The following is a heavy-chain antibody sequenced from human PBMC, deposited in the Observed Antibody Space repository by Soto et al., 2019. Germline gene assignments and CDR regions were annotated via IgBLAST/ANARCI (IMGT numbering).Heavy chain of an antibody. CDR1: GGSISSSSYY. V-gene: IGHV4-39*01. Sequence: SETLSLTCTVSGGSISSSSYYWGWIRQPPGKGLEWIGSIYYSGSTYYNPSLKSRVTISVDTSKNQFSLKLSSVTAADTAVYYCARYPTGTNWFDPWGQGTLVTVSS. CDR3: ARYPTGTNWFDP. CDR2: IYYSGST. J-gene: IGHJ5*02. D-gene: IGHD1-1*01.